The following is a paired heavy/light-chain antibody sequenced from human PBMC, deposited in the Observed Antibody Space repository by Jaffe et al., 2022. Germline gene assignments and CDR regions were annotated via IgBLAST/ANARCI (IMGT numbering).Light chain of an antibody. J-gene: IGLJ1*01. CDR2: RNN. Sequence: SYELTQPLSVSVALGQTARITCGGNNIGSKNVHWYQQKPGQAPVLVIYRNNNRPSGIPERFSGSNSGNTATLTISRAQGGDEADYSCQVWDSSTSYVFGTGTKVTVL. CDR1: NIGSKN. CDR3: QVWDSSTSYV. V-gene: IGLV3-9*01.
Heavy chain of an antibody. Sequence: EVQLVESGGGLVEPGGSLRLSCAASGFTFSNYEMNWVRQAPGKGLEWVSYISSRGSAIKYADSVKGRFTISRDNAKNSLYLEMNSLRAEDTAVYYCARDAIYSGYDLNWFDSWGQGTLVTVSS. V-gene: IGHV3-48*03. J-gene: IGHJ5*01. D-gene: IGHD5-12*01. CDR1: GFTFSNYE. CDR2: ISSRGSAI. CDR3: ARDAIYSGYDLNWFDS.